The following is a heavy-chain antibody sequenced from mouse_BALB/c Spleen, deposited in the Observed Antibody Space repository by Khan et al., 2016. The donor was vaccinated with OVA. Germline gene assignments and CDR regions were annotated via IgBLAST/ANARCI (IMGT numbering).Heavy chain of an antibody. J-gene: IGHJ2*01. CDR3: ARIYGSDFDY. V-gene: IGHV1-20*02. CDR2: INPHIGET. Sequence: EVQLQESGPELVKPGASVKLSCKASGYSFTGYFIHWVMQSHGKSLEWIGRINPHIGETFYNQKFRGKATLTVDESSSTAHMELRSLASEDSAVYCCARIYGSDFDYWGQGTTLTVSS. D-gene: IGHD1-1*01. CDR1: GYSFTGYF.